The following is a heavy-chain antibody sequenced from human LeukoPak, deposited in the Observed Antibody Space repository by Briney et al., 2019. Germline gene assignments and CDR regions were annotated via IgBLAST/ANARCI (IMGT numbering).Heavy chain of an antibody. J-gene: IGHJ4*02. V-gene: IGHV3-23*01. CDR2: IHYSGGST. CDR3: AKVIREVDMSYDY. CDR1: GFTFSNYA. D-gene: IGHD5-24*01. Sequence: GGSLRLSCVASGFTFSNYALSWVRQAPGKGLEWVSAIHYSGGSTYYADSVKCRFTISRDNSKNTLYLQINSLRAEDTAVYYCAKVIREVDMSYDYWGQGALVTVSS.